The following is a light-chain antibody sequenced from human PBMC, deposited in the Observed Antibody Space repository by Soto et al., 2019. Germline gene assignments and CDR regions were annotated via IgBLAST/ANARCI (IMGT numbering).Light chain of an antibody. CDR2: NNN. Sequence: QSVLTQPPSASGTPGQRVTISCSGSSSNNGTNTVSWYQHLPGTAPKLLIYNNNPRPSGVPDRFSGSKSGTSASLAISGLQSEDEADYYCAAWDDSLSGHFVFGTGTKVTVL. CDR3: AAWDDSLSGHFV. CDR1: SSNNGTNT. J-gene: IGLJ1*01. V-gene: IGLV1-44*01.